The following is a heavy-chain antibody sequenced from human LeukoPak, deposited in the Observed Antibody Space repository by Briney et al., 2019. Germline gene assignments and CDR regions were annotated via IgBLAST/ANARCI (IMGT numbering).Heavy chain of an antibody. CDR1: GGTFSSYA. CDR3: ASPILSPRDYMDV. D-gene: IGHD3-3*02. V-gene: IGHV1-69*13. J-gene: IGHJ6*03. Sequence: ASVKVSCKASGGTFSSYAISWVRQAPGQGLEWMGGIIPIFGTANYAQKFQGRVTINADESTSTAYMELSILRSEDTAVYYCASPILSPRDYMDVWGKGITVTVSS. CDR2: IIPIFGTA.